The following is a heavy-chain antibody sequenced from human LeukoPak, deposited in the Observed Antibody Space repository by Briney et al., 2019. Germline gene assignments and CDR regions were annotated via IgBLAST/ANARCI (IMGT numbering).Heavy chain of an antibody. J-gene: IGHJ4*02. V-gene: IGHV3-30*03. D-gene: IGHD6-6*01. CDR3: ARDRPYFDN. Sequence: PGGSLRLSCAASGFTFSSSSMHWVRQAPGKGLEWVAVISHDGSNKYYADSVKGRFTISRDNSKNTLFLQMNNLRPEDTAVHYCARDRPYFDNWGQGTLVTVSS. CDR1: GFTFSSSS. CDR2: ISHDGSNK.